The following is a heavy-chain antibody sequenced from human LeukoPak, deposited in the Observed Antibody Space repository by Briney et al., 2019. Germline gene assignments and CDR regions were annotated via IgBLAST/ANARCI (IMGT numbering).Heavy chain of an antibody. J-gene: IGHJ4*02. D-gene: IGHD2-2*01. CDR2: INVNRGGT. Sequence: GASVKVSCKASGYTFTDYYMHWVRQAPGQGLEWMGWINVNRGGTYYAQRFQGRVTMTRDTSITTAYMELSRLESDDTAVYYCARRYCSSTSCYYFDYWGQGTLVTVSS. V-gene: IGHV1-2*02. CDR1: GYTFTDYY. CDR3: ARRYCSSTSCYYFDY.